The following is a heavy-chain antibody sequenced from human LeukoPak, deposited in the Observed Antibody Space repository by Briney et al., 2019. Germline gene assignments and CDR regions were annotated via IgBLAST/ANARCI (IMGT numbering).Heavy chain of an antibody. J-gene: IGHJ4*02. D-gene: IGHD6-19*01. V-gene: IGHV3-7*03. Sequence: GGSLRLSCAASGFTFSSYWMSWVRQAPGKGLEWVANIKQDGSEKYYVDSVKGRFTISRDNAKNSLYLQMNSLRAEDTAVYYCAKGVDSGGWLFDYWGQGTLVTVSS. CDR3: AKGVDSGGWLFDY. CDR1: GFTFSSYW. CDR2: IKQDGSEK.